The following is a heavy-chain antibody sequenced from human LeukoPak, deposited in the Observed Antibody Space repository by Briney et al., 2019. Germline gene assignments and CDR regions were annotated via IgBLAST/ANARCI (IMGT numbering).Heavy chain of an antibody. J-gene: IGHJ3*02. Sequence: GGSLRLSCAASGFTFSTYAISWVRQAPGKGLEWVSCISSTSNYIFYADSVRGRFTISRDNAKNSLYVQMDSLRAEDTAVYYCARGGIITSYAFEIWGQGAMVTVSS. CDR1: GFTFSTYA. D-gene: IGHD1-26*01. CDR2: ISSTSNYI. CDR3: ARGGIITSYAFEI. V-gene: IGHV3-21*01.